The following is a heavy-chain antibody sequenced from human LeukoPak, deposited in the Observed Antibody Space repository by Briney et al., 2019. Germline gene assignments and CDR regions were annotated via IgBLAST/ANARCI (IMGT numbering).Heavy chain of an antibody. V-gene: IGHV3-9*01. D-gene: IGHD6-19*01. CDR3: AKDSGYSSGWFTFDY. J-gene: IGHJ4*02. Sequence: GRSLRLSCAASGFTFDDYAMHWVRQAPGKGLEWVSGISWNSGSIGYADSVEGRFTISRDNAKNSLYLQMNSLRAEDTALYYCAKDSGYSSGWFTFDYWGQGTLVTVSS. CDR1: GFTFDDYA. CDR2: ISWNSGSI.